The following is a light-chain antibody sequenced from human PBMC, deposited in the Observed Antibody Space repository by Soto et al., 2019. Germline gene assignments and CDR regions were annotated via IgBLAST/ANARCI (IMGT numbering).Light chain of an antibody. CDR1: QSISSW. CDR2: KAS. J-gene: IGKJ2*01. V-gene: IGKV1-5*03. CDR3: QEYKSYST. Sequence: DIQMTQSPSTLSASVGDRVTITCRASQSISSWLAWYQQKPGKAPKLLIYKASSLESGVPSRFSGSGSGTEFTLTIRSLQPDDFETYYCQEYKSYSTFGQGTKLEIK.